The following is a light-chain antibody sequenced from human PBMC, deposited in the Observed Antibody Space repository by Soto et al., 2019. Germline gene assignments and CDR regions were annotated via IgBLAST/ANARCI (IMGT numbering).Light chain of an antibody. CDR3: QQSYSAPYT. CDR2: TAS. V-gene: IGKV1-39*01. J-gene: IGKJ5*01. CDR1: QSIRNF. Sequence: DIQMTQSPSSLSASVGDRVTMTCRASQSIRNFLNWYQQKPRNPPQLLIYTASTLQDGVPSRFSGSGSGTEVTITISNLKPEDCASYYCQQSYSAPYTFGQGTRLEIK.